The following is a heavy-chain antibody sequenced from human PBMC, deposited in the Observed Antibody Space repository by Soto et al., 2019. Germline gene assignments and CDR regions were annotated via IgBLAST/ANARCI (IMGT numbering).Heavy chain of an antibody. D-gene: IGHD3-10*01. J-gene: IGHJ6*02. Sequence: GASVKVSCKASGYTFTSYYMHWVRQAPGQGLEWMGIINPSGGSTSYAQKFQGGVTMTRDTSTSTVYMELSSLRSEDTAVYYCARDPQLDYYGSGSRLYYYYYGMDVWGQGTTVTVSS. V-gene: IGHV1-46*01. CDR1: GYTFTSYY. CDR2: INPSGGST. CDR3: ARDPQLDYYGSGSRLYYYYYGMDV.